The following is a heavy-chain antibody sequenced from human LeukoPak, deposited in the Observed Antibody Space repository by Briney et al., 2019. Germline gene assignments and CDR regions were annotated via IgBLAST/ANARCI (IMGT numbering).Heavy chain of an antibody. D-gene: IGHD5-18*01. CDR3: APARDTHVYYFDY. V-gene: IGHV3-23*01. J-gene: IGHJ4*02. Sequence: GGSLRLSCAASGFTFSSYAVSWVRQAPGKGLEWVSAISGSGGSTYYADSVKGRFTISRDNSKNTLYLQMNSLRAEDTAVYHCAPARDTHVYYFDYWGQGTLVTVSS. CDR2: ISGSGGST. CDR1: GFTFSSYA.